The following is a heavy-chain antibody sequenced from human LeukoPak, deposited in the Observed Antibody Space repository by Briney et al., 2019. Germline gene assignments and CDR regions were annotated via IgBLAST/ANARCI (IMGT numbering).Heavy chain of an antibody. Sequence: SETLSLTCTVSGGSISSYYWSWIRQPAGKGLEWIGRIYTSGSTNYNPSLKSRVTMSVDTSKNQFSLKLSSVTAADTAVYYCARDLLGAAAGIPNWFDPWGQGTLVTVSS. V-gene: IGHV4-4*07. CDR1: GGSISSYY. CDR2: IYTSGST. J-gene: IGHJ5*02. D-gene: IGHD6-13*01. CDR3: ARDLLGAAAGIPNWFDP.